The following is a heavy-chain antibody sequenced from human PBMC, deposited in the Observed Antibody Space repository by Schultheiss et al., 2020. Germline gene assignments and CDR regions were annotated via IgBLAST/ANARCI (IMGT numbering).Heavy chain of an antibody. J-gene: IGHJ6*03. CDR3: ARPAGTPSYMDV. D-gene: IGHD6-19*01. V-gene: IGHV4-34*01. CDR2: INHSGGT. Sequence: SETLSLTCAVYGGSFSGYYWSWIRQPPGRGLEWIGEINHSGGTNYSPSLKSRVTISVDTSKNQFSLRLSSVTAADTAVYYCARPAGTPSYMDVWGKGTTVTVSS. CDR1: GGSFSGYY.